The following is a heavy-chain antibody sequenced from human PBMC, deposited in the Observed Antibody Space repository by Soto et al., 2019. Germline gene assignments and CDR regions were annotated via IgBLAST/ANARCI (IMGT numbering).Heavy chain of an antibody. CDR1: GESVSNNRSA. CDR3: ARVRCRSTSCRPFDP. J-gene: IGHJ5*02. D-gene: IGHD2-2*01. CDR2: TYYRSKWYN. Sequence: SQTLSLTCAISGESVSNNRSAWNWIRQSPSRGLEWLGRTYYRSKWYNDYAVSVKSRITINPDTSKNQFSLQLNSVTPEDTAVYYCARVRCRSTSCRPFDPWGQGTLVTVSS. V-gene: IGHV6-1*01.